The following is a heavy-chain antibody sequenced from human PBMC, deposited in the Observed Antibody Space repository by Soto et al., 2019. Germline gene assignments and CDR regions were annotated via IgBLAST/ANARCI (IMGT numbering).Heavy chain of an antibody. CDR2: IYYSGST. V-gene: IGHV4-59*01. Sequence: SETLSLTCTVSGGSISSYYWSWIRQPPGKGLEWIGYIYYSGSTNYNPSLKSRVTISVDTSKNQFSLKLSSVTAADTAVYYCARMGVDTAMVTLFAYWGQGTLVTVSS. CDR1: GGSISSYY. J-gene: IGHJ4*02. D-gene: IGHD5-18*01. CDR3: ARMGVDTAMVTLFAY.